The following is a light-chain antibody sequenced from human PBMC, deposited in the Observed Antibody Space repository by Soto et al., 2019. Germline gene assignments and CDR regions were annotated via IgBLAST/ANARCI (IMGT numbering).Light chain of an antibody. V-gene: IGKV1-9*01. J-gene: IGKJ5*01. CDR3: QQVNSYTIT. CDR2: AAS. CDR1: QGISSH. Sequence: IQLTQSPSSLSASVGDRVTVTCRASQGISSHLAWYQQKSGKAPKLLIYAASTLQSGVPSRFSGSGSGTDFTLTISSLQPEDFATYYCQQVNSYTITFGQGTRLEIK.